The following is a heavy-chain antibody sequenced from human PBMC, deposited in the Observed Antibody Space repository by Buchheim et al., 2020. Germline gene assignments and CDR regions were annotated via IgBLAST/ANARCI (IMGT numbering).Heavy chain of an antibody. CDR2: INHSGST. V-gene: IGHV4-34*01. CDR1: GGSFSGYY. J-gene: IGHJ4*02. Sequence: QVQLQQWGAGLLKPSETLSLTCAVYGGSFSGYYWSWIRQPPGKGLEWMGEINHSGSTNYNPSLKSRVTISVDTSKNQFSLKLSSVTAADTAVYYCAREGGYYYDSSGYYYEDYWGQGT. D-gene: IGHD3-22*01. CDR3: AREGGYYYDSSGYYYEDY.